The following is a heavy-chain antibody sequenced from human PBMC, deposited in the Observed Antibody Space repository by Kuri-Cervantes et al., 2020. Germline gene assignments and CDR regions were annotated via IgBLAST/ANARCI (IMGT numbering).Heavy chain of an antibody. J-gene: IGHJ4*02. Sequence: GESLKISCAASGFTFSSYDMHWVRQATGKGLEWVSAIGTAGDTYYPGSVKGRFTISRENAKNSLYLQMNSLRAEDTAVYYCAKEKGGSGLSDYWGQGTLVTVSS. CDR1: GFTFSSYD. D-gene: IGHD6-19*01. CDR2: IGTAGDT. V-gene: IGHV3-13*01. CDR3: AKEKGGSGLSDY.